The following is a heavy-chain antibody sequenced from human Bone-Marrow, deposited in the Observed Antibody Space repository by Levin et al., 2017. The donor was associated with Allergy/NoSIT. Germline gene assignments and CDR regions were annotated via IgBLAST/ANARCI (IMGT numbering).Heavy chain of an antibody. CDR2: IYDSGSP. J-gene: IGHJ4*02. CDR3: ARERCISTTCYYDY. Sequence: KTSETLSLTCSVSGDSMSSNYWTWIRQSPGEGLQWIGYIYDSGSPTYNPSLKSRVTISRDTSKNQFSLKLSSVTAADSAVYYCARERCISTTCYYDYWGQGTLVTVSS. V-gene: IGHV4-59*01. CDR1: GDSMSSNY. D-gene: IGHD2-2*01.